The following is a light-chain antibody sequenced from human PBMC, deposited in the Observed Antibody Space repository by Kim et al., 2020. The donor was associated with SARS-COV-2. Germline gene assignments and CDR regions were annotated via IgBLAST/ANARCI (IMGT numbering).Light chain of an antibody. CDR1: QGISNY. Sequence: ASVGERVTIPCRASQGISNYLAWYQQKPGKVPKLLIYAASTLLSGVPSRFSGSGSVTDFTLTISSLQPEDVATYYCQKYNSAPLTFGGGTKVDIK. CDR2: AAS. CDR3: QKYNSAPLT. V-gene: IGKV1-27*01. J-gene: IGKJ4*01.